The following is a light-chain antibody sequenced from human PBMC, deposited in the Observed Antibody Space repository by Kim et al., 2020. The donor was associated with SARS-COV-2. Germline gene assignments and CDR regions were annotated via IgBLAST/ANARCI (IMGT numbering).Light chain of an antibody. V-gene: IGKV1-5*01. Sequence: ASVRDRVTITCRASQSLGNWRAWYQQKPGKTPNLLIYDASSLESGVPSRFSGSGSATEFTLTISSLQPDDFATYYCQQYNDYPLTFGGGTKVDIK. J-gene: IGKJ4*01. CDR2: DAS. CDR1: QSLGNW. CDR3: QQYNDYPLT.